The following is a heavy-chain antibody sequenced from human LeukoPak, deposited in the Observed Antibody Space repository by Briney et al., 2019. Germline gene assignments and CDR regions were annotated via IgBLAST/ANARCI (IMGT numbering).Heavy chain of an antibody. CDR1: GFTFSSYW. CDR3: IIAAAGAFDY. V-gene: IGHV3-74*01. Sequence: GGSLRLSCAASGFTFSSYWMHWVRQAPGKGLVWVSRINSDGSSTSYADSVKGRFTISRDNAKNTLYLQMNSLRAEDTAAYYCIIAAAGAFDYWGQGTLVTVSS. J-gene: IGHJ4*02. CDR2: INSDGSST. D-gene: IGHD6-13*01.